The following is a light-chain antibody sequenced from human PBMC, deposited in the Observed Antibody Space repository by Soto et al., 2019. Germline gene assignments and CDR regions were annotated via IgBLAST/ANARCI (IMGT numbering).Light chain of an antibody. CDR3: QQYYSYWT. CDR1: QGISSY. V-gene: IGKV1-8*01. Sequence: IQMSQSPSSLSTSVGDRVTNTCRASQGISSYLAWYQQKPGKAPKLLIYAASTLQSGVPSRFSGSASGTDSTLTISCLKSEDFATYYCQQYYSYWTFGQGTKVDIK. CDR2: AAS. J-gene: IGKJ1*01.